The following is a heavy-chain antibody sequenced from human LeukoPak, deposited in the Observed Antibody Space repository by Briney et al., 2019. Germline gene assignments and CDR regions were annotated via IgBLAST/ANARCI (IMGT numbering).Heavy chain of an antibody. CDR2: IRYDGSNK. Sequence: AGGSLRLSCAASGFTFSSYGMHWVRQAPGKGLEWVAFIRYDGSNKYYADSVKGRFTISRDNAKNSLYLQMNSLRAEDTAVYYCVTNFDPDVDWGQGTLVTVSS. J-gene: IGHJ4*02. CDR3: VTNFDPDVD. CDR1: GFTFSSYG. D-gene: IGHD3-9*01. V-gene: IGHV3-30*02.